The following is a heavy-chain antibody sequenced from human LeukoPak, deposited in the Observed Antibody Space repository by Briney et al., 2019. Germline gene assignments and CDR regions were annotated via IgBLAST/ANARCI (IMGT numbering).Heavy chain of an antibody. CDR1: GFTFSSYA. J-gene: IGHJ4*02. CDR3: ARDSCSSTSCHLFAY. D-gene: IGHD2-2*01. Sequence: GGSLRLSCAASGFTFSSYAMSWVRQAPGKGLEWVSAISGSGGSTYYADSVKGRFTISRDNSKNTLYLQMNSLRAEDTAVYYCARDSCSSTSCHLFAYWGQGTLVTVSS. CDR2: ISGSGGST. V-gene: IGHV3-23*01.